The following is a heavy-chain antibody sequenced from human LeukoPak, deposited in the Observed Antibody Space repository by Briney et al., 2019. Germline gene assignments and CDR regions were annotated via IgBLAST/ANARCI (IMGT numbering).Heavy chain of an antibody. CDR3: TRDHLELGESPNWFDP. V-gene: IGHV1-18*01. Sequence: ASVKVSCKASGYTFTSFGISWVRQAPGQGLEWMGWINPYNAITNYPQNFQGRVTLTTDTSTTTAYMELRNLKSDDTAVYYCTRDHLELGESPNWFDPWGQGTPVTVSS. CDR1: GYTFTSFG. CDR2: INPYNAIT. D-gene: IGHD3-16*01. J-gene: IGHJ5*02.